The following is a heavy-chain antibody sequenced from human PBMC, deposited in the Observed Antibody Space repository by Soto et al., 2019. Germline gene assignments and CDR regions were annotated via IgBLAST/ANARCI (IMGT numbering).Heavy chain of an antibody. V-gene: IGHV4-30-4*01. Sequence: PSETLSLTCTVSGGSISSGDYYWSWIRQPPGKGLEWIGYIYYSGSTYYNPSLKSRVTISVDTSKNQFSLKLSSVTAADTAVYSCPSHTPQSPYSTGGSMDVWGQGTTVTVSS. J-gene: IGHJ6*02. CDR1: GGSISSGDYY. CDR3: PSHTPQSPYSTGGSMDV. D-gene: IGHD2-21*01. CDR2: IYYSGST.